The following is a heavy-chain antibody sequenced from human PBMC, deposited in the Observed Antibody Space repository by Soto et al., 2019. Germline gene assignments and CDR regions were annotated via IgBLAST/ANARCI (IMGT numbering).Heavy chain of an antibody. D-gene: IGHD3-16*01. CDR2: IYHSGST. CDR1: GGSISSGGYS. V-gene: IGHV4-30-2*01. J-gene: IGHJ4*02. Sequence: QLQLQESGSGLVKPSQTLSLTCAVSGGSISSGGYSWSWIRQPPGKGVEWIGYIYHSGSTYYNPSLKSRVAISVDSSKYQFSLKLSSVTAADTAVYYCAREVSWGLDYWGQGTLVTVSS. CDR3: AREVSWGLDY.